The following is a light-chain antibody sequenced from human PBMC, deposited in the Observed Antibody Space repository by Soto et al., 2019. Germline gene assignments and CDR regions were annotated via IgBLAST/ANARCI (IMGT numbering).Light chain of an antibody. CDR1: QTISSW. Sequence: DIQMTQSPSTLSGSVGDRVTITCRASQTISSWLAWYQQKPGKAPKLLIYKASTLKSGVPSRFSGSGSGTEFTLTISSLQPDDFATYYCQHYNSYSEEFSQGTKVDI. CDR3: QHYNSYSEE. V-gene: IGKV1-5*03. CDR2: KAS. J-gene: IGKJ1*01.